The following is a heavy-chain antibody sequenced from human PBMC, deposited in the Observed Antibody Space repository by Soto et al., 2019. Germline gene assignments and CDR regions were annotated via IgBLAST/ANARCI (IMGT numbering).Heavy chain of an antibody. CDR1: GFTVSSNY. CDR2: IYSGGST. Sequence: PGGSLGLACAACGFTVSSNYMSWVRQAPGKGLEWVSVIYSGGSTYYADSVKGRFTISRDNSKNTLYLQMNSLRAEDTAVYYCASPFPSDAFDIWGQGTMVTVSS. CDR3: ASPFPSDAFDI. J-gene: IGHJ3*02. V-gene: IGHV3-66*01.